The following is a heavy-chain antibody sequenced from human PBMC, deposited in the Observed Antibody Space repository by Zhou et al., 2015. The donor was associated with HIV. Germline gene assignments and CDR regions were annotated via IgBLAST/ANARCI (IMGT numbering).Heavy chain of an antibody. Sequence: QGQLAQSGTEVKTPGASVKVSCKTSGYTFNDYFLHWVRQAPGHGLEWMGWVHPKNDYAKYAPKFKGRVTLTRDSSIRTVYLEMRFLTSADTAVYYCAKGPFRRDIETPLVQFDLWGQGTRSPSPQ. CDR2: VHPKNDYA. CDR3: AKGPFRRDIETPLVQFDL. D-gene: IGHD5-12*01. CDR1: GYTFNDYF. V-gene: IGHV1-2*02. J-gene: IGHJ5*02.